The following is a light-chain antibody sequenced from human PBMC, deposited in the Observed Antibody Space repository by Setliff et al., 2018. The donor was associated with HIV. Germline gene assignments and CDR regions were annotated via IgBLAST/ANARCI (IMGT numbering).Light chain of an antibody. V-gene: IGLV2-14*01. CDR3: SSYTGSSTL. CDR2: DVS. J-gene: IGLJ2*01. Sequence: QSALTQPASVSGSPGQSITISCTGTSSDVGGYNYVSWYQQHPGKAPKLMIHDVSNRPSGVSNRFSGSKSGNTASLTISGLQAEDEADYDCSSYTGSSTLFGGGTK. CDR1: SSDVGGYNY.